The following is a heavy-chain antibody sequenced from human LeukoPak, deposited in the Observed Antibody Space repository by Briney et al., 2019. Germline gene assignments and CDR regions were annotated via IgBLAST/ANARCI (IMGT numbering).Heavy chain of an antibody. J-gene: IGHJ4*02. CDR2: IYHSGST. Sequence: PSGTLSLTCAVSGGSISSSNWWSWVRQPPGKGLEWIGEIYHSGSTNYNPSLKSRVTISVDKSKNQFSLKLSSVTAADTAVYYCARGSRLGYCSSTSCYGGYYFDYWGQGTLVTVSS. V-gene: IGHV4-4*02. D-gene: IGHD2-2*01. CDR1: GGSISSSNW. CDR3: ARGSRLGYCSSTSCYGGYYFDY.